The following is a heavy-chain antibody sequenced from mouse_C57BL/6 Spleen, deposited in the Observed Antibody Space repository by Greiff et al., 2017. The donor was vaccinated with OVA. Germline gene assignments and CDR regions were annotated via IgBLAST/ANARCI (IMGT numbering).Heavy chain of an antibody. CDR3: AREGAGYAMDY. D-gene: IGHD3-3*01. CDR2: IYPGSGST. J-gene: IGHJ4*01. V-gene: IGHV1-55*01. Sequence: VQLQQSGAELVKPGASVKMSCKASGYTFTSYWITWVKQRPGQGLEWIGDIYPGSGSTNYNEKFKSKATLTVDTSSSTAYMQLSSLTSEDSAVYYCAREGAGYAMDYWDQGTSVTVSS. CDR1: GYTFTSYW.